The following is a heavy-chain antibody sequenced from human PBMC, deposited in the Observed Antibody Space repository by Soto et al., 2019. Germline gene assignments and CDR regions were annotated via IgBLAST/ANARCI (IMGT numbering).Heavy chain of an antibody. CDR3: ARIRILYYYGMDV. CDR2: ISSSSSYI. CDR1: GFTFSSYS. V-gene: IGHV3-21*01. J-gene: IGHJ6*02. Sequence: GESLRLSCAASGFTFSSYSMNWVRQAPGKGLEWVSSISSSSSYIYYADSVKGRFTISRDNAKNSLYLQMNSLRAEDTAVYYCARIRILYYYGMDVWGQRTTVTVSS. D-gene: IGHD2-15*01.